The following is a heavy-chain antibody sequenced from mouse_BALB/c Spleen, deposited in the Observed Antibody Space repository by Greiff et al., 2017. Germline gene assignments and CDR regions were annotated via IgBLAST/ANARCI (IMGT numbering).Heavy chain of an antibody. J-gene: IGHJ2*01. Sequence: QVTLKVSGPGILQPSQTLSLTCSFSGFSLSTSGMGVSWIRQPSGKGLEWLAHIYWDDDKRYNPSLKSRLTISKDTSRNQVFLKITSVDTADTATYYCARRESYGFYGNYDYWGQGTTLTVSS. D-gene: IGHD2-1*01. CDR3: ARRESYGFYGNYDY. CDR1: GFSLSTSGMG. CDR2: IYWDDDK. V-gene: IGHV8-12*01.